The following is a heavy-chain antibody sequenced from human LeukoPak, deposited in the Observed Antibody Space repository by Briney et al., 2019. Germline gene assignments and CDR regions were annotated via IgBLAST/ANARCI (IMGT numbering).Heavy chain of an antibody. D-gene: IGHD2-21*02. Sequence: GGSLRLSCASSGFTFTSYAVSWVRQAPGKGLEWVSTISYSGGTTYHTDSVKGRFTISRDNSKNTLYLQMNSLRAEDTAVYYCARSSGVVTAISAFDIWGQGTMVTVSS. CDR2: ISYSGGTT. V-gene: IGHV3-23*01. J-gene: IGHJ3*02. CDR1: GFTFTSYA. CDR3: ARSSGVVTAISAFDI.